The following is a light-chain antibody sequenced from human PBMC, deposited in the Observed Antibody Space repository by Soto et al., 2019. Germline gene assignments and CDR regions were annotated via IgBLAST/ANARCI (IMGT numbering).Light chain of an antibody. CDR3: QQYGSSPRT. J-gene: IGKJ1*01. Sequence: EIVLTQSPGTLSLSPGERATLSCRASQSVSSSYLAWYQQKLGQAPRLLIYGASSRATGIPDRFSGSGSGTDFTLTISRLEPEDFAVYYSQQYGSSPRTFGQGTKVEIK. CDR2: GAS. CDR1: QSVSSSY. V-gene: IGKV3-20*01.